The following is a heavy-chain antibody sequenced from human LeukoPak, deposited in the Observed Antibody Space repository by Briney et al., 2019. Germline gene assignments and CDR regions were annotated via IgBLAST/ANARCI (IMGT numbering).Heavy chain of an antibody. Sequence: GGSLRLSCAASGFTVSSNYMSWVRQAPGKGLEWVSVIYSGGSTYYADSVKGRFTISRDNSKNTLYLQMNSLRAEDTAVYYCARAITMVRGVMSLYDYWGQGTLVTVSP. D-gene: IGHD3-10*01. CDR1: GFTVSSNY. CDR3: ARAITMVRGVMSLYDY. J-gene: IGHJ4*02. V-gene: IGHV3-53*01. CDR2: IYSGGST.